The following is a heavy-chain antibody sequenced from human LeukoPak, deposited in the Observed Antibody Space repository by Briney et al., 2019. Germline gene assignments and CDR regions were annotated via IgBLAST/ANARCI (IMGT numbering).Heavy chain of an antibody. CDR2: IYHSGST. V-gene: IGHV4-59*12. J-gene: IGHJ4*02. Sequence: SETLSLTCTVSGGSISSYYWSWIRQPPGKGLEWIGEIYHSGSTNYNPSLKTRVTISVDKSKNQFSLKLNSVTAADTAVYYCVRTISATIENWGQGTLVTVSS. D-gene: IGHD3-9*01. CDR1: GGSISSYY. CDR3: VRTISATIEN.